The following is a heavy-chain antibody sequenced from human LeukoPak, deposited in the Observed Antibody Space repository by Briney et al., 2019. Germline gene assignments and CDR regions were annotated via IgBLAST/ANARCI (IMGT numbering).Heavy chain of an antibody. CDR2: INHNGST. V-gene: IGHV4-34*01. J-gene: IGHJ5*02. CDR1: GGSFSGYY. D-gene: IGHD2-21*01. Sequence: PSETQSLTCAVYGGSFSGYYWSWIRQPPGKGLEWIGEINHNGSTNYNPSLKSRVTISVDTSKNQFSLKLTSLTAADTAVYYCAKGVTGFPLGLRFDAWGQGTLVSVSS. CDR3: AKGVTGFPLGLRFDA.